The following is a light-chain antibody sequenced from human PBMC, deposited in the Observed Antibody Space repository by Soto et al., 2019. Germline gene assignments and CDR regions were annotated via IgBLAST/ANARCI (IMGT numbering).Light chain of an antibody. Sequence: EIVMTQSPATLSVSPGERATVTCRSSQSVSSRYLAWYQQKPGQAPRLLIYGASTRATGIPARFSGSGSGTEFTLTISSLQSEDFAVYYCQQYNNWPRTFGQGTRWIS. CDR2: GAS. CDR3: QQYNNWPRT. V-gene: IGKV3-15*01. J-gene: IGKJ1*01. CDR1: QSVSSRY.